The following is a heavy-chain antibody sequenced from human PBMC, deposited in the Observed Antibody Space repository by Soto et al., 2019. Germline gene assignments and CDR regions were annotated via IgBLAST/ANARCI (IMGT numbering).Heavy chain of an antibody. V-gene: IGHV4-59*01. CDR2: IYYSGNT. CDR1: GCSISSYY. J-gene: IGHJ4*02. D-gene: IGHD3-9*01. CDR3: ARLRSFDWLLDY. Sequence: TSETLSLTCTVSGCSISSYYWSWIRQPPGKGLEWIGYIYYSGNTNYNPSLKSRVTISVDTSKNQFSLKLSSVTAADTAVYYCARLRSFDWLLDYWGQGTLVTVSS.